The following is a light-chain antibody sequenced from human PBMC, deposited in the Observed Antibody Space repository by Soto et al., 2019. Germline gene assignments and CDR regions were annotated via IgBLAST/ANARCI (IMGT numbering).Light chain of an antibody. CDR1: SSDVGGYNY. Sequence: LTQPASVSGSPGQSITISCTGTSSDVGGYNYVSWYQQHPGKAPKLMIYDVSNRPSGVSNRFSGSKSGNTASLTISGLQAEDEADYYCSSYTSSSTAVFGGGTKLTVL. CDR2: DVS. CDR3: SSYTSSSTAV. J-gene: IGLJ2*01. V-gene: IGLV2-14*01.